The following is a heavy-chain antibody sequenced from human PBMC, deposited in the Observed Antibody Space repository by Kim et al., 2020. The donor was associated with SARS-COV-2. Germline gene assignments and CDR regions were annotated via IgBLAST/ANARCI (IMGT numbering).Heavy chain of an antibody. CDR2: ISASKGNT. Sequence: ASVKVSCKASGYTFTSDGSSWVRQAPGQGLEWMGWISASKGNTNYAHKLQGRVTMTTDTSTSTAYMELRSLRSDDTAVYYCARVWLRRLDYWGQGTLVTVSS. CDR3: ARVWLRRLDY. J-gene: IGHJ4*02. D-gene: IGHD5-12*01. CDR1: GYTFTSDG. V-gene: IGHV1-18*01.